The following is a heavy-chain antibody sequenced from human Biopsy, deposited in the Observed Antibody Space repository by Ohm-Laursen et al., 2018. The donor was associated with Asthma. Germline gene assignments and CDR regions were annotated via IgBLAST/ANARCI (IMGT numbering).Heavy chain of an antibody. CDR2: VFWSGTT. Sequence: SHTLSLTCTVGGAYIGSRDHHWSWIRQSPGTGLEWIGFVFWSGTTHYNRSLERRLSISIDTTRNEFSITLRSVTAADTAVYFCARVASYGDLYFGIDVWGPGTTVAVS. CDR1: GAYIGSRDHH. V-gene: IGHV4-30-4*01. D-gene: IGHD4-17*01. J-gene: IGHJ6*02. CDR3: ARVASYGDLYFGIDV.